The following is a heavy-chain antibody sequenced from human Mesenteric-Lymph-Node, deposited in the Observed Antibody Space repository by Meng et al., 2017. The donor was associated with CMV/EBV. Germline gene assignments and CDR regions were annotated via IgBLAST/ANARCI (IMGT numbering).Heavy chain of an antibody. D-gene: IGHD3-22*01. CDR1: TNDW. V-gene: IGHV5-51*01. CDR3: ARRVYYYDSTAHYPAGYFDY. Sequence: TNDWIRWVCSMHGKGLEWVETFFPGASDTRYGPSFQRPVTISADMSINTAYLQWSSLQASDTAMYYCARRVYYYDSTAHYPAGYFDYWGQGTLVTVSS. CDR2: FFPGASDT. J-gene: IGHJ4*02.